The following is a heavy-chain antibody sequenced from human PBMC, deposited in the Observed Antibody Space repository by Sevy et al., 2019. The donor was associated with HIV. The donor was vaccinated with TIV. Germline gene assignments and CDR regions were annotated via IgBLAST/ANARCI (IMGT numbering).Heavy chain of an antibody. D-gene: IGHD5-18*01. V-gene: IGHV3-66*01. Sequence: GGCLRLSCAASGFPGSSNYMSWVRQAPGKGLEWVSVMYSDGSTYHADSVKGRFTISRDNSKNTLYLQMNSLRVEDTAVYNCARGTSGYGYGLDYCGHATLVTVSS. J-gene: IGHJ4*01. CDR3: ARGTSGYGYGLDY. CDR2: MYSDGST. CDR1: GFPGSSNY.